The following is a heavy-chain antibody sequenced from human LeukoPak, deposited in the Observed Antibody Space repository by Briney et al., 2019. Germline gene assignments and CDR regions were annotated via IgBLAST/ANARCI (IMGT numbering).Heavy chain of an antibody. J-gene: IGHJ4*02. CDR2: IKQDGSEK. Sequence: GGSLRLSCAASGFTFSSYWMSWVRQAPGKGLEWVANIKQDGSEKYYVDPVKGRFTISRDNAKNSLYLQMNSLRAEDAAVYYCAKPTYGSGSPLDYWGQGTLVTVSS. D-gene: IGHD3-10*01. CDR3: AKPTYGSGSPLDY. CDR1: GFTFSSYW. V-gene: IGHV3-7*03.